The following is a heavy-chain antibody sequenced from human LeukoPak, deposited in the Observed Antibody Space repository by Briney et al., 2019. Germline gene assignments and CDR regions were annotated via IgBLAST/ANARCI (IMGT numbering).Heavy chain of an antibody. D-gene: IGHD1-1*01. J-gene: IGHJ6*02. V-gene: IGHV5-51*01. CDR1: GYSFTSYW. CDR2: IYPGDSDT. Sequence: GESLKISCKGSGYSFTSYWIGWVRQMPGKGLEWMGIIYPGDSDTRYSPSFQGQVTISADKSISTAYLQWSSLKALDTAMYYCARHVTLQLERRTYYYGMDVWGQGTTVTVSS. CDR3: ARHVTLQLERRTYYYGMDV.